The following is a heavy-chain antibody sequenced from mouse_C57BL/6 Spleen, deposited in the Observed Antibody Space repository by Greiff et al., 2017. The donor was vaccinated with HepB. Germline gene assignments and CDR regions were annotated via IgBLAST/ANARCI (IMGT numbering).Heavy chain of an antibody. V-gene: IGHV1-55*01. CDR1: GYTFTSYW. Sequence: QVQLQQSGAELVKPGASVKMSCKASGYTFTSYWITWVKQRPGQGLEWIGDIYPGSGSTNYNEKFKSKATLTVDTSSSTAYMQLSSLTSEDSAVYYCARKGANWDGFAYWGQGTLVTVAA. CDR2: IYPGSGST. CDR3: ARKGANWDGFAY. D-gene: IGHD4-1*02. J-gene: IGHJ3*01.